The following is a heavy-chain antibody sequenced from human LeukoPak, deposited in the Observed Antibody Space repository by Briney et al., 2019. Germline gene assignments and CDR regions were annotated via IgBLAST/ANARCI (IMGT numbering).Heavy chain of an antibody. D-gene: IGHD2-21*02. CDR2: ISSSSSYV. Sequence: PGGSLRLSCAASGFSFSSYTMNWVRQAPGKGLEWVSIISSSSSYVYYADSVKGRFTISRDNAKNALYLQMNSLRVEDTAVYYCARDGRCGGDCYASWGQGTLVTVSS. J-gene: IGHJ4*02. CDR3: ARDGRCGGDCYAS. CDR1: GFSFSSYT. V-gene: IGHV3-21*01.